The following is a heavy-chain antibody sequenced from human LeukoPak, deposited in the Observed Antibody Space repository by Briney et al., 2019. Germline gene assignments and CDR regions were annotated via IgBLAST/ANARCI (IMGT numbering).Heavy chain of an antibody. V-gene: IGHV3-48*01. CDR1: GFTFSSYS. CDR3: ARSQPYYDYVWGSYRSIDY. Sequence: GGSLRLSCAASGFTFSSYSMNWVRQAPGKGLEWVSYISSSSSTIYYADSVKGRFTISRDNAKNSLYPQMNSLRAEDTAVYYCARSQPYYDYVWGSYRSIDYWGQGTLVTVSS. D-gene: IGHD3-16*02. J-gene: IGHJ4*02. CDR2: ISSSSSTI.